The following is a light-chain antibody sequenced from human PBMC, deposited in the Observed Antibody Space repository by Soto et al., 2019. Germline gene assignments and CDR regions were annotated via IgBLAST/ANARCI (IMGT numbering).Light chain of an antibody. Sequence: EIVLTQSPATLSLSPGERATLSCRASQSVSSYLSWYQQKPGQAPRLLIYYASNRATGITARFSGSGSGTDFTLTISIREPEDFAVYYCQQRSNWTPGYTFGQGTKLEIK. CDR3: QQRSNWTPGYT. CDR1: QSVSSY. J-gene: IGKJ2*01. CDR2: YAS. V-gene: IGKV3-11*01.